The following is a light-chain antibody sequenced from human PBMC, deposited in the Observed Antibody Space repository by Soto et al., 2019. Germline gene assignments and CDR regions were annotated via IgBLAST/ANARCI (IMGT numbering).Light chain of an antibody. CDR1: HSVASTY. J-gene: IGKJ2*01. V-gene: IGKV3-20*01. CDR3: QQYGSSSFT. Sequence: EIVLTQSPATLSLSPGEGATLSCRASHSVASTYLDWYQQKPGLAPRLIIYGASNRASGTPDRFSGGGSGTDFTLTISRLEPEDCAVYYCQQYGSSSFTCGQGTKLEIK. CDR2: GAS.